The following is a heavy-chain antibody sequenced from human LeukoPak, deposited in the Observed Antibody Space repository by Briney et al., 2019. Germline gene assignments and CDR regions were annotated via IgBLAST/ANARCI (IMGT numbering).Heavy chain of an antibody. CDR1: GGTFSSYA. CDR2: IIPIFGTA. CDR3: AGTRAPAGSIDY. Sequence: SVKVSCKASGGTFSSYAMSWVRQAPGQGLEWMGGIIPIFGTANYAQKFQGRVTITADESTTTAYMELSSLRSEDTAVYYCAGTRAPAGSIDYWGQGTLVTVSS. J-gene: IGHJ4*02. V-gene: IGHV1-69*01.